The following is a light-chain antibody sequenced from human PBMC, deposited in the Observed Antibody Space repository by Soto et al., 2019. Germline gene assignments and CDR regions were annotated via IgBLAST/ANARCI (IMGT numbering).Light chain of an antibody. V-gene: IGKV3-15*01. CDR2: GAS. Sequence: EIVMTQSPATLSVSPVYIATLSFSSSQSISANLAWYQQKPGQTPRLLIYGASTRASGVPAKFSGSGSGTEFTLTISSLQSEDFAVYYCQKYNNWPRTFGQGTKVDIK. CDR3: QKYNNWPRT. J-gene: IGKJ1*01. CDR1: QSISAN.